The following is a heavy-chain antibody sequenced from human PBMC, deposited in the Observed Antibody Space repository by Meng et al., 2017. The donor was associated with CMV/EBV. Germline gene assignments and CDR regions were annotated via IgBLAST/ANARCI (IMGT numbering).Heavy chain of an antibody. Sequence: QVQLQESGPGLVKPSPXLSLTCTVSGGYISSGDYYWSWIRQPPGKGLELIGYIYYSGSTYYNPSLKSRVTISVDTSKNQFSLKLSSVTAADTAVYYCARAVSGITMIVVAEYYFDYSGQGPLVTVSS. D-gene: IGHD3-22*01. CDR2: IYYSGST. CDR3: ARAVSGITMIVVAEYYFDY. V-gene: IGHV4-30-4*08. J-gene: IGHJ4*02. CDR1: GGYISSGDYY.